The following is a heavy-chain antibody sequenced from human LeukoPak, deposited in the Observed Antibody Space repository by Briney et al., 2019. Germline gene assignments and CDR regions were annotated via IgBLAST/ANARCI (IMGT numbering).Heavy chain of an antibody. CDR3: TTEYFGGFEY. D-gene: IGHD3-16*01. CDR2: VKNRGDGRTT. V-gene: IGHV3-15*07. Sequence: GGSLRLSCVASTFTKAWMNWVRQAPGKGLEWVGRVKNRGDGRTTDYAAPVKGRFTISRDDSKRTVYLQMNSLKTEDTAVYFCTTEYFGGFEYWGQGTLVTVSS. J-gene: IGHJ4*02. CDR1: TFTKAW.